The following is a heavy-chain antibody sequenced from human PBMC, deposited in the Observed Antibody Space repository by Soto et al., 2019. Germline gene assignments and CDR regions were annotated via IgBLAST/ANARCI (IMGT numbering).Heavy chain of an antibody. CDR1: GGTFSSYA. D-gene: IGHD2-8*02. V-gene: IGHV1-69*01. CDR3: ARDTGHYGTDTGGFDY. Sequence: QVQLVQSGAEVKKPGSSVKVSCKASGGTFSSYAISWVRQAPGQGLEWMGGIFPIFGTANYAQKFQGRVTITADESTSTAYMELSSLRSEDTAVYYCARDTGHYGTDTGGFDYWGQGTLVTVSS. J-gene: IGHJ4*02. CDR2: IFPIFGTA.